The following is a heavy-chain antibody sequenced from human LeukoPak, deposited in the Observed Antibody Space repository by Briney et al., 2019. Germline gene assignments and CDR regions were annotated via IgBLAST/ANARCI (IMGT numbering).Heavy chain of an antibody. CDR2: IDPSSGGS. D-gene: IGHD3-9*01. CDR3: ARPRYTNSQDAFDI. V-gene: IGHV1-46*01. J-gene: IGHJ3*02. Sequence: VASVKVSCKASGYIFTTYFLHWVRQAPGQGLEWMGIIDPSSGGSTSAQKFQVRVTMTRDMSTSTVYMELSSLTSEDTAVYYCARPRYTNSQDAFDIWGQGTMVTVSS. CDR1: GYIFTTYF.